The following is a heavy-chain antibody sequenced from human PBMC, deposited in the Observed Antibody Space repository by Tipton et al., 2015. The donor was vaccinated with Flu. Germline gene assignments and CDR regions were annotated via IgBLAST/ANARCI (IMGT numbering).Heavy chain of an antibody. CDR3: AREVLGQGFDP. Sequence: GLVKPSETLSLTCSVSGGSISSYYWGWVRQFPGKGLEWIGYFYYSGSTNYNPSLQSRVTISVDRSKNQFSVKLTSVTAADTAVYFCAREVLGQGFDPWGQGTLVTV. CDR1: GGSISSYY. J-gene: IGHJ5*02. V-gene: IGHV4-59*12. CDR2: FYYSGST.